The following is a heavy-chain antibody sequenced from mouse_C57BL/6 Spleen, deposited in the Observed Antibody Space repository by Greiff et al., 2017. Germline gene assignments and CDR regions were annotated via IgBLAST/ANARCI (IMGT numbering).Heavy chain of an antibody. J-gene: IGHJ3*01. Sequence: EVQLVESGPGLVKPSQSLSLTCSVTGYSITSGYYWNWIRQFPGNKLEWMGYISYDGSNNYNPSLKNRISITRDTSKNQFFLKLNSVTTEDTATYYCASDRNYGFAYWGQGTLVTVSA. CDR3: ASDRNYGFAY. V-gene: IGHV3-6*01. CDR2: ISYDGSN. CDR1: GYSITSGYY. D-gene: IGHD1-1*01.